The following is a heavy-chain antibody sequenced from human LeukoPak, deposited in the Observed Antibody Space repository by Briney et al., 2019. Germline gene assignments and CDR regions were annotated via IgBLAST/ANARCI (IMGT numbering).Heavy chain of an antibody. V-gene: IGHV3-74*01. Sequence: GGSWRLSFEASGLTFSRSGRHWVRQAPGKGLGWFSRINGDGSTTSYADSVKGGFTISRDNAKNTLYLQMNSLRAEDTAVYYCATGNYYDSRGYYTFGHWGQGTLVTVSS. CDR2: INGDGSTT. D-gene: IGHD3-22*01. J-gene: IGHJ1*01. CDR1: GLTFSRSG. CDR3: ATGNYYDSRGYYTFGH.